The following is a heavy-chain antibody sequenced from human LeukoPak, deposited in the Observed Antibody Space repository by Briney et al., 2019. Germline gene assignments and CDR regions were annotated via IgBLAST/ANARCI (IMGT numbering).Heavy chain of an antibody. D-gene: IGHD5-12*01. CDR1: GFTFSTHG. V-gene: IGHV3-33*01. Sequence: PGGSLRLSCVVSGFTFSTHGFHWVRQAPGKGPEWVSVIWHDGGRKEYADSVRGRFTISRDNSNLYLQMNSLRAEDTAIYYCARDIGNSGFNLDYWGQGTPVTVSS. J-gene: IGHJ4*02. CDR3: ARDIGNSGFNLDY. CDR2: IWHDGGRK.